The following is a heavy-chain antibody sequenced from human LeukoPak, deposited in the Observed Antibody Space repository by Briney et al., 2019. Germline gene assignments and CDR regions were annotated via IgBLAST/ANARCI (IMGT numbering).Heavy chain of an antibody. CDR3: AKDRGTPVLRYFDWLNEDDAFDI. V-gene: IGHV3-23*01. CDR2: ISGSGGST. Sequence: PGGSLRLSCAASGFTFSSYAMSWVRQAPGKGLEWVSAISGSGGSTYYADSVKGRFTISRDNSKNTLYLQMNSLRAEDTAVYYCAKDRGTPVLRYFDWLNEDDAFDIWGQGTMVTVSS. J-gene: IGHJ3*02. CDR1: GFTFSSYA. D-gene: IGHD3-9*01.